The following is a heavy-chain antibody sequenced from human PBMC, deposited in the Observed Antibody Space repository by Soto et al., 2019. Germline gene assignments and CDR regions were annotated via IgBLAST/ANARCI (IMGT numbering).Heavy chain of an antibody. D-gene: IGHD4-17*01. V-gene: IGHV3-30-3*01. J-gene: IGHJ4*02. CDR1: EINFSPNA. CDR3: ARDPGDYGDYYFDH. Sequence: LRLSCVASEINFSPNAMHWVRQAPGKGLEWLAIISHDGSQIFYADSVEGRFSISRDNSKNSVYLQMNNLRSEDTAVYYCARDPGDYGDYYFDHWGQGTLVTVSS. CDR2: ISHDGSQI.